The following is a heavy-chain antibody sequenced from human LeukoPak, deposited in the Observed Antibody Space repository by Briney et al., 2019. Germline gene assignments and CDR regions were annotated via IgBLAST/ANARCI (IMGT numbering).Heavy chain of an antibody. Sequence: GGSLRLSCAASGFTFSNAWMSWVRQAPGKGLEWVGFIKSKTDGETTDYAAPVKGRFTISRDDSENTLYLQMNSLKTEDTGVYYCTTAVVITLGQLDYWGRGTLLVVSS. CDR2: IKSKTDGETT. J-gene: IGHJ4*02. CDR1: GFTFSNAW. CDR3: TTAVVITLGQLDY. D-gene: IGHD3-22*01. V-gene: IGHV3-15*01.